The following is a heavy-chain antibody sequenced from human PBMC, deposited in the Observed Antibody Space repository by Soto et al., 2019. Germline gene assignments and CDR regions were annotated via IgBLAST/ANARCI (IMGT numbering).Heavy chain of an antibody. Sequence: GGSLRLSCAASGFTFSSYAMSWVRQAPGKGLEWVSAISGSGGSTYYADSVKGRFTISRDNSNNTLYLQMNSLRAEDTAVYYCAKQKILRFLEWLSNQNGMDVWGPGTTVTVSS. V-gene: IGHV3-23*01. CDR2: ISGSGGST. CDR3: AKQKILRFLEWLSNQNGMDV. D-gene: IGHD3-3*01. J-gene: IGHJ6*02. CDR1: GFTFSSYA.